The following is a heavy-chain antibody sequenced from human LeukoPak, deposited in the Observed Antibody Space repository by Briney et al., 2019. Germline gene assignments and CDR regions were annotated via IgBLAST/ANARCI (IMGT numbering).Heavy chain of an antibody. J-gene: IGHJ4*02. D-gene: IGHD6-13*01. CDR1: GFTFSSYA. CDR3: AKDHRSWYFYDYYFDY. Sequence: AGGSLRLSCAASGFTFSSYAMSWVRQAPGKGLEWVSAISGSGGSTYYADSVKGRFTISRDNSKNTLYLQMNSLRAEDTAVYYCAKDHRSWYFYDYYFDYWGQGTLVTVSS. V-gene: IGHV3-23*01. CDR2: ISGSGGST.